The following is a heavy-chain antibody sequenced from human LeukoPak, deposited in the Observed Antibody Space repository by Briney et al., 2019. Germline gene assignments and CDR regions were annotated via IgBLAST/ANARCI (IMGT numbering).Heavy chain of an antibody. J-gene: IGHJ4*02. CDR3: AKNLGGEFDY. D-gene: IGHD3-16*01. Sequence: GGSLRLSSAASGFTFSSYGMHWVRQAPGKGLEWVAVISYDGSNKYYADSVKGRFTISRDNSKNTLYLQMNSLRAEDTAVYYCAKNLGGEFDYWGQGTLVTVSS. CDR2: ISYDGSNK. V-gene: IGHV3-30*18. CDR1: GFTFSSYG.